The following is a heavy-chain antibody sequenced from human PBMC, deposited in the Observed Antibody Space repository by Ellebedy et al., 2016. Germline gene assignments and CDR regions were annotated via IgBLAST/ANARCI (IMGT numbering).Heavy chain of an antibody. CDR3: AREALVTLGFSAFDI. J-gene: IGHJ3*02. Sequence: GESLKISCAASGFTFSSYGMHWVRQSPGKGLEWVAVIWYDGSNKYYADSVKGRFTISRDNSKNTLYVEMNSLRAEDTAVYYCAREALVTLGFSAFDIWGQGTMVTVSS. CDR2: IWYDGSNK. CDR1: GFTFSSYG. V-gene: IGHV3-33*01. D-gene: IGHD2-21*02.